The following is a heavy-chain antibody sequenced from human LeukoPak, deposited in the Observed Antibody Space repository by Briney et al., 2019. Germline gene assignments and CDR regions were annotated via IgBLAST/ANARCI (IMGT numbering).Heavy chain of an antibody. CDR3: ARGGVRRGYYDY. CDR1: GFSFSNYW. V-gene: IGHV3-7*01. D-gene: IGHD1-14*01. J-gene: IGHJ4*02. CDR2: INEDGSEK. Sequence: GGSLRLSCAASGFSFSNYWMKWVRQDPGKGLEWVANINEDGSEKYYVDSVRGRFTISRDNAKNSLYLQMNSLRTEDTAIYYCARGGVRRGYYDYWGQGTLVTVSS.